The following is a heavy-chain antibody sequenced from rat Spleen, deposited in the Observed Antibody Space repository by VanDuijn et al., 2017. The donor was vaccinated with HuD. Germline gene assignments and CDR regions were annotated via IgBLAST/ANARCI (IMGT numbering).Heavy chain of an antibody. V-gene: IGHV5S13*01. CDR3: AKGGYNYGWFAY. D-gene: IGHD1-4*01. J-gene: IGHJ3*01. CDR1: GFTFSNYG. Sequence: EVQLVESGGGLVQPGRSLKLSCAASGFTFSNYGMAWVRQTPTKGLEWVASISTGGGNTYYRDSVKGRFTISRDNAKNTLYLQMDSLRSEDTATYYCAKGGYNYGWFAYWGQGTLVTVSS. CDR2: ISTGGGNT.